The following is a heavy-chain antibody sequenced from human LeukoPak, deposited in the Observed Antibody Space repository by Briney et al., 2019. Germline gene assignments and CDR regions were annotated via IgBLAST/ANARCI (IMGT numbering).Heavy chain of an antibody. J-gene: IGHJ4*02. CDR1: GGSISSYY. V-gene: IGHV4-59*12. CDR2: IYYSGST. D-gene: IGHD3-22*01. CDR3: ARAKTSYDSSGYYYVWYFDY. Sequence: SETLSLTCTVSGGSISSYYWSWIRQPPGKGLEWIGYIYYSGSTNYNPSLKSRVTISVDRSKNQFSLKLSSVTAADTAVYYCARAKTSYDSSGYYYVWYFDYWGQGTLVTVSS.